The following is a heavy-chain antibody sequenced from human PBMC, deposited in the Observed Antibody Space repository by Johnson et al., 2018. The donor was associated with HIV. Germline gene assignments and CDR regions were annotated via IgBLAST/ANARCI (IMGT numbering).Heavy chain of an antibody. CDR1: GFTFDDHA. D-gene: IGHD2-2*01. CDR2: INWNGGKT. J-gene: IGHJ3*02. CDR3: ARVSRLGDIVVLSDAFDT. Sequence: VQLVESGGGVVRPGGSLRLSCEASGFTFDDHAMSWVRQAPGKGLKWVSGINWNGGKTGYADSVKGRFTIPRDNAKKSLYLQMNSLRVEDKALYYCARVSRLGDIVVLSDAFDTWGQGTMVTVSS. V-gene: IGHV3-20*04.